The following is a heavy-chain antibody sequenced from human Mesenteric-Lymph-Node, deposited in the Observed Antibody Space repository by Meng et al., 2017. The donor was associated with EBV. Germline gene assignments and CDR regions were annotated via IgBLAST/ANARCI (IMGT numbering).Heavy chain of an antibody. Sequence: QLQLQESGAGLVTPAETLSLPLTVSGASLSSNDYYWGWIRQPPVKGLDWIGYFYYTGSTYYNPSLKSRVTISVDTSKNQFSLKLSSVTAADTAVYFCARSISSGYSSWFDPWGQGTLVTVSS. CDR3: ARSISSGYSSWFDP. V-gene: IGHV4-39*07. CDR1: GASLSSNDYY. J-gene: IGHJ5*02. D-gene: IGHD3-22*01. CDR2: FYYTGST.